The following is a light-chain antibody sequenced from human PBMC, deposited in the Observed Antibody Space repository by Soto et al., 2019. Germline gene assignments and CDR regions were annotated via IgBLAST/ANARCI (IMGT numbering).Light chain of an antibody. CDR2: KAS. CDR1: KSINTY. Sequence: DIQMTQSPSSLSASVGDRVTITCRATKSINTYVNWYQQKPGKAPKLLINKASSLESGVPSRFSGSGSGTDFTFTISSLQPEDIATYYCQQYDNLPQTFGQGTKVDI. J-gene: IGKJ1*01. V-gene: IGKV1-33*01. CDR3: QQYDNLPQT.